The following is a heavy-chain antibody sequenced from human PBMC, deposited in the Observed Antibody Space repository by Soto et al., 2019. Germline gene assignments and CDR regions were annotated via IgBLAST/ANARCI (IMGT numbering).Heavy chain of an antibody. J-gene: IGHJ4*02. CDR2: IRSKPNNYAT. CDR3: ARLASADN. D-gene: IGHD6-13*01. V-gene: IGHV3-73*01. CDR1: GFTFSDSA. Sequence: DVQLVESGGTLVQPGGSLKLSCAVSGFTFSDSAIHWVRQASGKGLEWVGRIRSKPNNYATSYTASVKGRFTISRDDSKNTAYLQMNSLKSEAAGMYFCARLASADNWGQGTLVTVSS.